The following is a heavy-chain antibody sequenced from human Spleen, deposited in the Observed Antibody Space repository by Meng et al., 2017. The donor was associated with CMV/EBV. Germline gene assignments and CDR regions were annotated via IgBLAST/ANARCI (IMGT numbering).Heavy chain of an antibody. J-gene: IGHJ4*02. D-gene: IGHD2-2*01. CDR2: IYYTGTT. CDR1: GASIRSRSYQ. V-gene: IGHV4-39*07. Sequence: GSLRLTCTGSGASIRSRSYQWGWIRQPPGKRLEWIGSIYYTGTTYYNATLKSRVTISIKTSKNQFSLNLRSMTAADTAVYYCARGYCSGTNCYYGYYFDSWGQGVLLTVSS. CDR3: ARGYCSGTNCYYGYYFDS.